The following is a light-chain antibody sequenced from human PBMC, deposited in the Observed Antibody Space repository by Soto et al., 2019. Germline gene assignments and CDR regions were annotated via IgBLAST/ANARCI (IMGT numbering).Light chain of an antibody. CDR1: QSVSSY. J-gene: IGKJ5*01. V-gene: IGKV3-11*01. CDR2: DAS. Sequence: EIVLTQSPATLSLSPGERATLSCRASQSVSSYLAWYQQNPGQAPRLLIYDASNRATGIPARFSGSGSGTDFTLTISRLEPEDFAVYYCQQRSNWPSITFGQGTRLEIK. CDR3: QQRSNWPSIT.